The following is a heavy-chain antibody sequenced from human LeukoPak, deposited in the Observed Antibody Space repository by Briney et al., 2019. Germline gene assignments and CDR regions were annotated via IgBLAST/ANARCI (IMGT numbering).Heavy chain of an antibody. CDR1: GYTFTSYG. D-gene: IGHD2-21*02. V-gene: IGHV1-18*01. CDR2: ISAYNGNT. CDR3: ARDSLDCGGDCYSYYYYGMDV. Sequence: ASVKVSCKASGYTFTSYGISWVRQAPGQGLEWMGWISAYNGNTNYAQKLQGRVTMTTDTSTSTAYMELRSLRSDDTAVYYCARDSLDCGGDCYSYYYYGMDVWGQGTTVTVSS. J-gene: IGHJ6*02.